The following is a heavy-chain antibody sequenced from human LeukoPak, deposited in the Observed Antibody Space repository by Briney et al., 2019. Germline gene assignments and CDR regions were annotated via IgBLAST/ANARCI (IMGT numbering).Heavy chain of an antibody. CDR3: ARRQGCSSTSCPPDS. Sequence: GESLKISCRGSGYSFTTYWIGWVRQMPGKGLEWMGIIYPGDSDTRYSPSFQGQVTMSADKSINTAYLQWSSLKASDTAMYYCARRQGCSSTSCPPDSWGQGTLVSVSS. V-gene: IGHV5-51*01. J-gene: IGHJ4*02. CDR1: GYSFTTYW. CDR2: IYPGDSDT. D-gene: IGHD2-2*01.